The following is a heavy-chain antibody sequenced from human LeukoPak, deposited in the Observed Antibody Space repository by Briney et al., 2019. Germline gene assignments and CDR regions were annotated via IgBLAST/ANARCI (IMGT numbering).Heavy chain of an antibody. J-gene: IGHJ4*02. CDR2: IKQDGSEK. V-gene: IGHV3-7*01. CDR3: ARDLGTTVLDY. D-gene: IGHD3-16*01. Sequence: GGSLRLSCAASGFTFSSYAMSWVRQAPGKGLEWVANIKQDGSEKYYVDSVKGRFTISRDNAKNSLYLQMNSLRAEDTAVYYCARDLGTTVLDYWGQGTLVTVSS. CDR1: GFTFSSYA.